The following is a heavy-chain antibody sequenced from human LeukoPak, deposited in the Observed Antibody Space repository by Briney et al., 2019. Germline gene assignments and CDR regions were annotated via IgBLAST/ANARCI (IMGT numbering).Heavy chain of an antibody. CDR2: ISSNGSNI. D-gene: IGHD2-2*01. Sequence: PGGSLRLSCAASGFTFSSYEMNWVRQAPGKGVEWVSYISSNGSNIYYADSVKGRFTISRDNANNALFLQMNSLRAEDTAVYYCARYPRDIVVCPAQLWGQGTQVTVSS. V-gene: IGHV3-48*03. CDR1: GFTFSSYE. J-gene: IGHJ4*02. CDR3: ARYPRDIVVCPAQL.